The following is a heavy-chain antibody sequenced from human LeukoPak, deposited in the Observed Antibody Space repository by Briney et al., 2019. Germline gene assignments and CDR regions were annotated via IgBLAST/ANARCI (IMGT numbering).Heavy chain of an antibody. J-gene: IGHJ6*03. D-gene: IGHD1-7*01. CDR1: GGSISSSSYY. V-gene: IGHV4-39*01. CDR3: ARQSLELRKAHVHYYMDV. CDR2: NYYSGST. Sequence: KPSETLSLTCTVSGGSISSSSYYWGWIRQPPGKGLEWIGSNYYSGSTYYNPSLKSRVTISVDTSKNQFSLKLSPVTAADTAVYYCARQSLELRKAHVHYYMDVWGKGTTVTVSS.